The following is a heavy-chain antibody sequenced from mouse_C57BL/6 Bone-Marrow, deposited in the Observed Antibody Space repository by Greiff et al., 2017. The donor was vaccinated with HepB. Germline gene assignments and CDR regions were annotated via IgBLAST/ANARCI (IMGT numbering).Heavy chain of an antibody. CDR3: ARFPYYDGSSYWYFDV. CDR1: GYAFTNYL. CDR2: INPGSGGT. J-gene: IGHJ1*03. D-gene: IGHD1-1*01. Sequence: VKLQESGAELVRPGTSVKVSCKASGYAFTNYLIEWVKQRPGQGLEWIGVINPGSGGTNYNEKFKGKATLTADKSSSTAYMQLSSLTSEDSAVYFCARFPYYDGSSYWYFDVWGTGTTVTVSS. V-gene: IGHV1-54*01.